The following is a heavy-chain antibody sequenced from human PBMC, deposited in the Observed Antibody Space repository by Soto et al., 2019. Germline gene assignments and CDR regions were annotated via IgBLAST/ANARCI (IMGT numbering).Heavy chain of an antibody. CDR3: ARGLHMVRGPPPVWFDP. J-gene: IGHJ5*02. CDR2: IYYSGST. Sequence: SETLSLTCTVSGGSVSSGSYYWSWIRQPPGKGLEWIGYIYYSGSTNYNPSLKSRVTISVDTSKNQFSLKLSSVTAADTAVYYCARGLHMVRGPPPVWFDPWGQGTLVTVSS. CDR1: GGSVSSGSYY. V-gene: IGHV4-61*01. D-gene: IGHD3-10*01.